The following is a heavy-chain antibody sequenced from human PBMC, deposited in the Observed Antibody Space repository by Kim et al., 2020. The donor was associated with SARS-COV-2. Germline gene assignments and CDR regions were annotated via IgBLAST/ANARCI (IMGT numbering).Heavy chain of an antibody. D-gene: IGHD6-6*01. J-gene: IGHJ5*02. CDR3: ASSPYSSSSGT. CDR2: K. Sequence: KYYADSVKGRCTISRDNSKNTLYLQMNSLRAEDTAVYYCASSPYSSSSGTWGQGTLVTVSS. V-gene: IGHV3-53*01.